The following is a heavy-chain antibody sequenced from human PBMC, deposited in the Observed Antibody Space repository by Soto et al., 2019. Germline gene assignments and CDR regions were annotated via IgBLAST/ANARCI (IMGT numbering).Heavy chain of an antibody. CDR2: ISAYNGKT. D-gene: IGHD3-16*01. CDR3: ARDISDSYYETRGPFHY. V-gene: IGHV1-18*04. CDR1: RYTFTSYG. J-gene: IGHJ4*02. Sequence: ASVKVSCKASRYTFTSYGISWVRQAPGQGLEWMGWISAYNGKTNYAQKFRGRVTMTTDTATSTAYMELRSLRSDDTAVYYCARDISDSYYETRGPFHYCGQGTIVPF.